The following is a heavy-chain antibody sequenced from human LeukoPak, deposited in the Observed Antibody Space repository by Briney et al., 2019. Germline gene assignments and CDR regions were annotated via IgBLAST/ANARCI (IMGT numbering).Heavy chain of an antibody. CDR3: ARDSDGGNDY. D-gene: IGHD4-23*01. V-gene: IGHV3-11*05. J-gene: IGHJ4*02. CDR2: ISSSSSYT. Sequence: LSLTCTVSGGSISSRDYFWSWIRQHPGKGLEWVSYISSSSSYTNYADSVKGRFTISGDNAKNSLYLQMNSLRAEDTAVYYCARDSDGGNDYWGQGTLVTVSS. CDR1: GGSISSRDYF.